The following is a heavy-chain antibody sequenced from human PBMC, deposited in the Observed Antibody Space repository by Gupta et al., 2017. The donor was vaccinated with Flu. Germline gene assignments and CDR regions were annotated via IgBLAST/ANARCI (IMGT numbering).Heavy chain of an antibody. CDR1: GFTFSSYA. V-gene: IGHV3-23*01. CDR3: AKVPLGIPLPEYSSSWPYWYFDL. J-gene: IGHJ2*01. CDR2: ISGSGGST. Sequence: EVQLLESGGGLVQPGGSLRLSCAAAGFTFSSYAMSWVRQAPGKGLEWVSAISGSGGSTYYADSVKGRFTISRDNSKNTLYLQMNSLRAEDTAVYYCAKVPLGIPLPEYSSSWPYWYFDLWGRGTLVTVSS. D-gene: IGHD6-13*01.